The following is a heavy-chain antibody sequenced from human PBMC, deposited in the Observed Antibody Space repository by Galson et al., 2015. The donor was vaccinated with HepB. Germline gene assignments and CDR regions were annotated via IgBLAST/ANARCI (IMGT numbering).Heavy chain of an antibody. D-gene: IGHD3-10*01. CDR3: ARRHYYGSGSYYYYYYYGMDV. V-gene: IGHV5-51*01. CDR2: IYPGDSDT. CDR1: GYSFTSYW. Sequence: QSGAEVKKPGESLKISCKGSGYSFTSYWIGWVRQMPGKGLEWMGIIYPGDSDTRYSPSFQGQVTISADKSISTAYLQWSSLKASDTAMYYCARRHYYGSGSYYYYYYYGMDVWGQGTTVTVSS. J-gene: IGHJ6*02.